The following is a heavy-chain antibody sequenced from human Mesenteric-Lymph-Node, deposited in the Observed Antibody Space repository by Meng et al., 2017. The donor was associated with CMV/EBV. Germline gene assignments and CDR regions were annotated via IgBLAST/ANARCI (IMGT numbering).Heavy chain of an antibody. CDR2: LYGSGDT. CDR3: ARDRRSDFWGGFYPY. Sequence: GESLKISCAASGLTDGSNYMSWVRQAPGKGLEWVSVLYGSGDTNYPESLKGRFTTYRDNTKDTFYLQMNSLTTEDTAVYYCARDRRSDFWGGFYPYWGRGTLVTVSS. CDR1: GLTDGSNY. J-gene: IGHJ4*02. D-gene: IGHD3-3*01. V-gene: IGHV3-66*03.